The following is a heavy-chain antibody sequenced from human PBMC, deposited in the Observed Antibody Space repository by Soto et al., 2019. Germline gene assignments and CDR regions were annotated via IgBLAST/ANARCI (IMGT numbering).Heavy chain of an antibody. CDR2: ISWNGGSI. V-gene: IGHV3-9*01. J-gene: IGHJ6*03. CDR3: AKDGSGSGVYYYMDV. CDR1: GFTFDDYA. D-gene: IGHD2-15*01. Sequence: GGSLRLSCAASGFTFDDYAMHWVRQAPGKGLEWVSGISWNGGSIGYADSVKGRFTISRDNAKNSLYLQMNSLRAEDTALYYCAKDGSGSGVYYYMDVWGKGTTVTVSS.